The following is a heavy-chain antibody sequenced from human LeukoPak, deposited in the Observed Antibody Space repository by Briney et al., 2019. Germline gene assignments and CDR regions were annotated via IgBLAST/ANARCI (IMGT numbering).Heavy chain of an antibody. V-gene: IGHV4-4*07. CDR3: ARDARGRSSGWPYYFDY. Sequence: PSETLSLTWTVSGGSISSYYWSWIRQPAGKGLEWIGRIYTSGSTNYNPSLKSRVTMSVDTSKNQFSLKLSSVTAADTAVYYCARDARGRSSGWPYYFDYWGQGTLVTVSS. CDR1: GGSISSYY. CDR2: IYTSGST. J-gene: IGHJ4*02. D-gene: IGHD6-19*01.